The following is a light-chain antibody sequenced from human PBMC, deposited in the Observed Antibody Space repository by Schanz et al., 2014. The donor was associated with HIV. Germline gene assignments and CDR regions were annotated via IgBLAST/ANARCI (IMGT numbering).Light chain of an antibody. J-gene: IGLJ3*02. V-gene: IGLV1-47*01. CDR3: AAWDDSLNGWV. Sequence: SVLTQPPSASGTPGQRVAISCSGRNSNIGTNYVYWYQQFPGTVPKLLIYRNNQRPSGVPDRFSGSKSGTSASLAISGLRSEDEAYYYCAAWDDSLNGWVFGGGTKLTVL. CDR2: RNN. CDR1: NSNIGTNY.